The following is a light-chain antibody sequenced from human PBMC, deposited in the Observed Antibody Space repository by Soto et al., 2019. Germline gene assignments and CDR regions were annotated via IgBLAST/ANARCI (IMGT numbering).Light chain of an antibody. CDR1: SGHSSYA. CDR3: QTWGTGFQF. Sequence: QSVLTQSPSASASLGASVKLTCTLSSGHSSYAIAWHQKQPGKGPRYLMDLNNDGSHTKGDGIPDRISGSSSGADRFLIISSLQSEDEADYYCQTWGTGFQFFGGGTKVTVL. CDR2: LNNDGSH. J-gene: IGLJ2*01. V-gene: IGLV4-69*01.